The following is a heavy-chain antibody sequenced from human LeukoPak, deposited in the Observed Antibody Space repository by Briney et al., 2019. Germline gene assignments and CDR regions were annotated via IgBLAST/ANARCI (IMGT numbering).Heavy chain of an antibody. V-gene: IGHV3-30*18. Sequence: PGGSLRLSCAASGFTFSSYGMHWVRQAPGKGLEWVAVISYDGSNIYYADSVKGRFTISRDNSKNTLYLQMNSLRAEDTAVYYCANDEGAYYDFWSGPYGMDVWGQGTTVTVSS. D-gene: IGHD3-3*01. CDR2: ISYDGSNI. CDR1: GFTFSSYG. CDR3: ANDEGAYYDFWSGPYGMDV. J-gene: IGHJ6*02.